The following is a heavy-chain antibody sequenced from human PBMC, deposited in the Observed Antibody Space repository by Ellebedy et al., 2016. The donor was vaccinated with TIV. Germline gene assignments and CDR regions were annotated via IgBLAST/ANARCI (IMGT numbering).Heavy chain of an antibody. J-gene: IGHJ4*02. CDR2: SKHAGST. Sequence: MPGGSLRLSCAVFRGPFSGYYWSWSRQPPGKGLEWIGDSKHAGSTNYNPSLQSRVTISVDTSKNQFSLRLTSVTTADTAVYYCAGEGDCSSGTCYPLFGYWGQGILVTVSS. CDR1: RGPFSGYY. CDR3: AGEGDCSSGTCYPLFGY. D-gene: IGHD2-15*01. V-gene: IGHV4-34*01.